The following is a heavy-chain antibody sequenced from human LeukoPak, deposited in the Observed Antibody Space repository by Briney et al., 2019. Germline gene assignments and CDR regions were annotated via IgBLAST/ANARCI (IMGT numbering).Heavy chain of an antibody. D-gene: IGHD6-19*01. J-gene: IGHJ4*02. V-gene: IGHV4-61*02. Sequence: PSRTLSLTCTVSGGSISSGSYYWSWIRQPAGKGLEWIGRIYTSGSTNYNPSLKSRVTISVDTSKNQFSLKLSSVTAADTAVYYCARDLGIAVAGTSGYFDYWGQGTLVTVSS. CDR2: IYTSGST. CDR3: ARDLGIAVAGTSGYFDY. CDR1: GGSISSGSYY.